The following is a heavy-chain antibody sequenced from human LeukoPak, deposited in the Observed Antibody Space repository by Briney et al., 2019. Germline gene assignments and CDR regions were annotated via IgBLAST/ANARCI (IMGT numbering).Heavy chain of an antibody. V-gene: IGHV4-39*01. CDR3: ARHYKGGTFDY. CDR2: IYYSGST. Sequence: PSQTLSLTCTVSGGSISSSSYYWGWIRQPPGKGLEWIGSIYYSGSTYYNPSLKSRVTISVDTSKNQFSLKLSSVTAADTAVYYCARHYKGGTFDYWGQGTLVTVSS. D-gene: IGHD3-16*01. J-gene: IGHJ4*02. CDR1: GGSISSSSYY.